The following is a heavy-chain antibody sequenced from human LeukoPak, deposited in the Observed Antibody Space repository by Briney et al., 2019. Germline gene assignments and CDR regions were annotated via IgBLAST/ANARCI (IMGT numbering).Heavy chain of an antibody. V-gene: IGHV3-21*01. CDR3: ARDLADYDYVWGSYREGYYFDY. D-gene: IGHD3-16*02. CDR2: ISSSSSYI. J-gene: IGHJ4*02. CDR1: GFTFSSYS. Sequence: GGSLSLSCAASGFTFSSYSMNWVRQAPGEGLEWVSSISSSSSYIYYADSVKGRFTISRDNAKNSLYLKMNSLRAEDTAVYYCARDLADYDYVWGSYREGYYFDYWGQGTLVTVSS.